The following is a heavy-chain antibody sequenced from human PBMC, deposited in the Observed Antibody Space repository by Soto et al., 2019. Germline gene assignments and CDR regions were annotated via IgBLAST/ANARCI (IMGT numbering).Heavy chain of an antibody. J-gene: IGHJ4*02. D-gene: IGHD5-18*01. CDR3: ARDGLQLWSPFFDY. V-gene: IGHV3-33*01. Sequence: PGGSLRLSCAASGFTFSSYGMHWVRQAPGKGLEWVAVIWYDGGNKYYADSVKGRFTISRDNSKNTLYLQMNSLRAEDTAVYYCARDGLQLWSPFFDYWGQGTLVTVS. CDR1: GFTFSSYG. CDR2: IWYDGGNK.